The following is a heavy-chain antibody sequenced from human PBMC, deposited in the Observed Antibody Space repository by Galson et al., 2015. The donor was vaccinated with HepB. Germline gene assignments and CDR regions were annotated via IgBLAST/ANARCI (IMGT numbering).Heavy chain of an antibody. V-gene: IGHV1-2*02. Sequence: SVKVSCKASGSTFTGYYVHWVRQAPGQGLECMGWINFNSGVTDYAQNFQGRVTMTRDTSISTAYMELSRLKSDDTAVYYCARDWGEYAPGRADHWGQGTLVTVSS. CDR2: INFNSGVT. D-gene: IGHD4-17*01. CDR1: GSTFTGYY. CDR3: ARDWGEYAPGRADH. J-gene: IGHJ4*02.